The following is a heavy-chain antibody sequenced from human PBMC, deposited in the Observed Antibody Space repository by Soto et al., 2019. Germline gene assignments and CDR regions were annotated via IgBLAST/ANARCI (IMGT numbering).Heavy chain of an antibody. CDR2: IFYAGTT. V-gene: IGHV4-59*02. CDR1: GGSVRGYY. Sequence: SEPLCRTCSVAGGSVRGYYGSWIRHPPGKGLEWLGYIFYAGTTLYSPSVESRVTISVDTSKNQFSMKLRSVTAADTAVYYCTRHAIIPRLQYGMDVWGQGTTVTVSS. D-gene: IGHD2-2*01. CDR3: TRHAIIPRLQYGMDV. J-gene: IGHJ6*02.